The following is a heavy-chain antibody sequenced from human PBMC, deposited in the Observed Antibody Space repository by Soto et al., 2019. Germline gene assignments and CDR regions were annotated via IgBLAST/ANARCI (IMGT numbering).Heavy chain of an antibody. CDR2: IYYSGST. V-gene: IGHV4-59*08. Sequence: SETLSLTCTVSGGSISSYYWSWIRQPPGKGLEWIGYIYYSGSTNYNPSLKSRVTISLDTSKNQFSLKLSSVTAADTAVYYCARLHYPGTVTTDWGQGTLVTVSS. D-gene: IGHD4-17*01. CDR1: GGSISSYY. CDR3: ARLHYPGTVTTD. J-gene: IGHJ4*02.